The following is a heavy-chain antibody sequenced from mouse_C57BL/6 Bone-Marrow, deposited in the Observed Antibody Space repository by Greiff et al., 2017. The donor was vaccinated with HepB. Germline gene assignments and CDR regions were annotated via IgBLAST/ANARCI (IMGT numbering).Heavy chain of an antibody. D-gene: IGHD4-1*02. CDR1: GFTFSDYG. J-gene: IGHJ2*01. V-gene: IGHV5-17*01. CDR2: ISSGSSTI. Sequence: VQLKESGGGLVKPGGSLKLSCAASGFTFSDYGMHWVRQAPEKGLEWVAYISSGSSTIYYADTVKGRFTISRDNAKNTLFLQMTSLRSEDTAMYYGAPTGNFYYFDYWGQGTTLTVSS. CDR3: APTGNFYYFDY.